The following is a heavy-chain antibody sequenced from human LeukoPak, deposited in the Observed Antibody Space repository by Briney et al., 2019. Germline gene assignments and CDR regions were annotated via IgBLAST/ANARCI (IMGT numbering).Heavy chain of an antibody. D-gene: IGHD6-19*01. CDR2: ISSTGDTT. Sequence: GGSLRLSCAVSGFSFSIYEMHWVRQAPGKGLEWVSTISSTGDTTHHADSVKGRFTISRDNAQNSLYLQMNNLRADDTAVYYCATLSVASSDVDNWGQGTLVTVSS. J-gene: IGHJ4*02. CDR1: GFSFSIYE. CDR3: ATLSVASSDVDN. V-gene: IGHV3-48*03.